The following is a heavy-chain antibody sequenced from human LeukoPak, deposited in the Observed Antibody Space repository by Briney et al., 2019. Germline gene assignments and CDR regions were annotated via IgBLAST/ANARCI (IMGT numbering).Heavy chain of an antibody. D-gene: IGHD7-27*01. CDR2: INPNSGGT. V-gene: IGHV1-2*02. CDR3: ARRTGFFGAFDI. J-gene: IGHJ3*02. CDR1: GYTFASYD. Sequence: ASVKVSCKASGYTFASYDINWVRQAPGQGLEWMGWINPNSGGTNYAQKFQGRVTMTRDTSISTAYMELSRLRSDDTAVYYCARRTGFFGAFDIWGQGTMVTVS.